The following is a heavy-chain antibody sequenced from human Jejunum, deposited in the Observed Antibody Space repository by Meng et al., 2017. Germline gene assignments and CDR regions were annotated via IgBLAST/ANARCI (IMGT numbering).Heavy chain of an antibody. V-gene: IGHV4-59*01. CDR2: IHYSGST. D-gene: IGHD6-19*01. CDR1: SASMNPYY. J-gene: IGHJ4*02. Sequence: QVQLQESRPGLVKPSESLSLTCTVSSASMNPYYWSWIRQPPGKGLEWIGYIHYSGSTDYNPSLQSRLTISVDTSKNHFSLKLMSVTAADTAVYYCARGNGWHDYWGQGTLVTVSS. CDR3: ARGNGWHDY.